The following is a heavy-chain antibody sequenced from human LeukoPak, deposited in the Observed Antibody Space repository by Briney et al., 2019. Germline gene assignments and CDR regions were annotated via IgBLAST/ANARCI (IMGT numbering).Heavy chain of an antibody. D-gene: IGHD6-19*01. CDR1: GFTSSSYE. CDR2: ISSSGSTI. V-gene: IGHV3-48*03. J-gene: IGHJ4*02. CDR3: ARDQFDSSGWFDY. Sequence: GGSLRLSCAASGFTSSSYEMNWVRQAPGKGLEWVSYISSSGSTIYYADSVKGRFTISRDNAKNSLYLQMNSLRAEDTAVYYCARDQFDSSGWFDYWGQGTLVTVSS.